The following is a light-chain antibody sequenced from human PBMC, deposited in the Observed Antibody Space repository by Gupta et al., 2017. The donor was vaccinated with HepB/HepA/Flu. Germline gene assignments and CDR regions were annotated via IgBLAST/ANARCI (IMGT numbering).Light chain of an antibody. CDR2: INN. Sequence: QSVLTQPPSASGTPGQRVTISCSGSSSNIGSNTVNWYQQIPGTAPKLLIYINNKRPSGGPARFSCSNSGTSASIAISGLQAEDEADYYCEAWDDSQNGNVVFGGGTKLTVL. V-gene: IGLV1-44*01. CDR3: EAWDDSQNGNVV. J-gene: IGLJ2*01. CDR1: SSNIGSNT.